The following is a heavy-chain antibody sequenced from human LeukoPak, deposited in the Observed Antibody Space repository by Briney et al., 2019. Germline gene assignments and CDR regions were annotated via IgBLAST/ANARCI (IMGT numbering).Heavy chain of an antibody. CDR3: ARLSTVTTSFDY. CDR1: GGSISRYY. Sequence: PSETLSLTCTVSGGSISRYYWSWIRQPPGKGLEWIGYKDYSGSTNYNRSLKSRVTISVDTSKNQFSLKLSSVTAADTAVYYCARLSTVTTSFDYWGQGTLVTVSS. J-gene: IGHJ4*02. D-gene: IGHD4-17*01. V-gene: IGHV4-59*01. CDR2: KDYSGST.